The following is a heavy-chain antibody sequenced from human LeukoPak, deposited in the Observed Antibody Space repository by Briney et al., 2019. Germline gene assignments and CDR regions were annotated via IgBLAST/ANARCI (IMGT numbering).Heavy chain of an antibody. CDR2: INAGNGNT. CDR3: AGPGGSYGSRSFDY. D-gene: IGHD1-26*01. J-gene: IGHJ4*02. Sequence: GASVKVSCKSSGYTFTSYAMHWVRQAPGQRPEWMGWINAGNGNTKYSQKFQGRVTITRDTSASTAYMELSSLRSEDTAVYYCAGPGGSYGSRSFDYWGQGTLVTVSS. V-gene: IGHV1-3*01. CDR1: GYTFTSYA.